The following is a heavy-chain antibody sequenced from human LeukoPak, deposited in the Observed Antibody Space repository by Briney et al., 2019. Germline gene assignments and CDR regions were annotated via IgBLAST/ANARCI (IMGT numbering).Heavy chain of an antibody. V-gene: IGHV1-69*05. CDR1: GYTFTGYY. CDR3: VVEDY. CDR2: IIPIFGTA. Sequence: SVKVSCKASGYTFTGYYMHWVRQAPGQGLEWMGRIIPIFGTANYAQKFQGRVTITTDESTSTAYMELSSLRSEDTAVYYCVVEDYWGQGTLVTVSS. J-gene: IGHJ4*02.